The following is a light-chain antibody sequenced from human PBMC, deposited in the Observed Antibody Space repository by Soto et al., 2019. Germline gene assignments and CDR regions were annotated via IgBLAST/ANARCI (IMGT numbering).Light chain of an antibody. J-gene: IGLJ3*02. V-gene: IGLV1-44*01. CDR1: SSNIGRNT. Sequence: QSVLTQPPSASGTPGQRVTISCSGSSSNIGRNTVKWYRQLPGTAPKLLIGSSDQRPSGVPDRFSASKSGTSASLAISGLQSEDEADYICAAWDDSLNAWAFGGGTKLAVL. CDR2: SSD. CDR3: AAWDDSLNAWA.